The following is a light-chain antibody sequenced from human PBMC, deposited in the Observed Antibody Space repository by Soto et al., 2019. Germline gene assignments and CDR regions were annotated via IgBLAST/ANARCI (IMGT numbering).Light chain of an antibody. CDR1: QSASST. CDR3: QQRSTWPT. Sequence: EIVMTQSPATLSVSPGERATLSCRASQSASSTVAWYQQKPGQAPRLLIFGASNRATRIPTRFSGTGSGTEFTLTISSLQSEDFALYYCQQRSTWPTFGQGTRLENK. V-gene: IGKV3-15*01. J-gene: IGKJ5*01. CDR2: GAS.